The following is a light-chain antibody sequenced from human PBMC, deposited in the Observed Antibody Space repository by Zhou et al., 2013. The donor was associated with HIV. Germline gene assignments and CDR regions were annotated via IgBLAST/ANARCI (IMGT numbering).Light chain of an antibody. CDR2: GAS. V-gene: IGKV3-15*01. CDR3: QQYGSSPSWT. CDR1: QSVSSN. J-gene: IGKJ1*01. Sequence: EIVLTQSPATLSLSPGERATLSCRASQSVSSNLAWYQQKAGQAPRLLIYGASTRATGIPARFSGSGSGTEFTLTISSLQSEDFAVYYCQQYGSSPSWTFGQGTKVEIK.